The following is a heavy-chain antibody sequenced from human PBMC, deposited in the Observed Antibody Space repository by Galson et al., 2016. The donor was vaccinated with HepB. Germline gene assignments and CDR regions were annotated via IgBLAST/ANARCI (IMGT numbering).Heavy chain of an antibody. CDR2: IYWDDDK. Sequence: PALVKPTQTLTLTCTFSGFSLTTSGVGVAWIRQPPGKALEWLALIYWDDDKRYSPSLKSRLTVTKDTSKNHVVLTMTNMDPMGTATYFCANRISDYGDDYYFYYWGQGTLVTVSS. V-gene: IGHV2-5*02. CDR1: GFSLTTSGVG. CDR3: ANRISDYGDDYYFYY. J-gene: IGHJ4*02. D-gene: IGHD4-17*01.